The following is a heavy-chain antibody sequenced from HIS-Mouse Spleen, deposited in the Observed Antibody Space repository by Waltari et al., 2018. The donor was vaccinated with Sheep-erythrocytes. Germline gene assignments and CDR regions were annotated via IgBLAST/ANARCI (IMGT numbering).Heavy chain of an antibody. CDR3: ARVASGATFDY. D-gene: IGHD1-26*01. Sequence: EVQLVESGGGLVKPGGSLRLSCAASGFTFSSYSMNWVRQAPGKVLGGVSASRSSSSYIYYADSVKGRVTISRDNAKNSLYLQMNSLRAEDTAVYYCARVASGATFDYWGQGTLVTVSS. V-gene: IGHV3-21*01. CDR2: SRSSSSYI. J-gene: IGHJ4*02. CDR1: GFTFSSYS.